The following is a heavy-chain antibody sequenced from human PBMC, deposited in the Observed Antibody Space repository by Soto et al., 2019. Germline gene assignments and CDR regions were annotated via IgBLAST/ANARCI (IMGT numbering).Heavy chain of an antibody. D-gene: IGHD3-3*01. CDR3: GRVNDDFWGGPSKYYYYYGMDV. CDR2: IIPIFGTA. J-gene: IGHJ6*02. V-gene: IGHV1-69*01. CDR1: GGTFSSYA. Sequence: QVQLVQSGAEVKKPGSSVKVSCKASGGTFSSYAISWVRQAPGQGLEWMGGIIPIFGTANYAQKFQGRVTIDEDESTSTDFMVLSRRTAEDTAVYYCGRVNDDFWGGPSKYYYYYGMDVWGQGTTVTVSS.